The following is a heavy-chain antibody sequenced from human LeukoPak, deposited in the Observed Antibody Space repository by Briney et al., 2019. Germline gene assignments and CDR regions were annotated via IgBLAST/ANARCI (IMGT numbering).Heavy chain of an antibody. J-gene: IGHJ4*02. V-gene: IGHV3-23*01. CDR1: GFTFSSYA. CDR2: NSGSGGST. D-gene: IGHD5-12*01. Sequence: PGGSLRLSCAASGFTFSSYAMSWVRQAPGKGLEWVSANSGSGGSTYYADSVKGRFTISRDNSKSTLYLQMNSLRAEDTAVYYCVPYELLFDYWGQGTLVTVSS. CDR3: VPYELLFDY.